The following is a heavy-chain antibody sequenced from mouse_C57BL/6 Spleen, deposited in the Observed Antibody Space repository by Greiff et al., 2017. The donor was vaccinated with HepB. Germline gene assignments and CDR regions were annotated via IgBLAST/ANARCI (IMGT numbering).Heavy chain of an antibody. CDR1: GYTFTDHT. D-gene: IGHD3-3*01. CDR3: ARRGAGYFDD. Sequence: VQLQQSDAELVKPGASVKISCKASGYTFTDHTIHWMKQRPEQSLEWIGYIYPRDGSPKYNEKFKGKATLTADKSSSTAYMQLNSLTSETSAVYFCARRGAGYFDDWGQGTTLTVSS. V-gene: IGHV1-78*01. J-gene: IGHJ2*01. CDR2: IYPRDGSP.